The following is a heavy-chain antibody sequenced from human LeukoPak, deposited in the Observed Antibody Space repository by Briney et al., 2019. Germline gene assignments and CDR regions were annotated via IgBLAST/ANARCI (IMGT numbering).Heavy chain of an antibody. CDR3: ARDPSWDLPRHFDY. Sequence: GGSLRLSCAASGFTFSSYAMHWVRQAPGKGLEWVAVISYDGSNKYYADSVKGRFTISRDNSKNTLYLQMNSLRAEDTAVYYCARDPSWDLPRHFDYWGQGTLVTVSS. V-gene: IGHV3-30-3*01. CDR2: ISYDGSNK. CDR1: GFTFSSYA. D-gene: IGHD1-26*01. J-gene: IGHJ4*02.